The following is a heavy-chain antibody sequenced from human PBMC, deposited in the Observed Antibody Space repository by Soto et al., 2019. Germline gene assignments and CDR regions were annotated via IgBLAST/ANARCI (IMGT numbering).Heavy chain of an antibody. J-gene: IGHJ4*02. Sequence: PSVTLSLTCTVSGGPISSGGCCWRGIGQHPGKGLGRMGYIFYSGGTYYTPSLNSRVAISVDTSTTQFSLKLSSVTAAHTAVYSCARGYAVTAYYAFCSRSPPNEYHFDHWPRGTLVTVSS. V-gene: IGHV4-31*03. D-gene: IGHD3-3*01. CDR2: IFYSGGT. CDR3: ARGYAVTAYYAFCSRSPPNEYHFDH. CDR1: GGPISSGGCC.